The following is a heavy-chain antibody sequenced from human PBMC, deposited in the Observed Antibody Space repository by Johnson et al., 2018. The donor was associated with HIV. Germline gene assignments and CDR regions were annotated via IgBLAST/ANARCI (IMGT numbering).Heavy chain of an antibody. CDR3: ARVGDGSGYYFDAFDI. V-gene: IGHV3-11*04. D-gene: IGHD3-22*01. CDR2: ISSSGSTT. CDR1: GFTFSSYG. J-gene: IGHJ3*02. Sequence: QVQLVESGGGLVKPGGSLRLSCAASGFTFSSYGMHWIRQAPGMGLEWVSYISSSGSTTFYADSVKGRFTISRDNAKNSLYLQMNSLRAEDTAVYYCARVGDGSGYYFDAFDIWGQGTMVTVSS.